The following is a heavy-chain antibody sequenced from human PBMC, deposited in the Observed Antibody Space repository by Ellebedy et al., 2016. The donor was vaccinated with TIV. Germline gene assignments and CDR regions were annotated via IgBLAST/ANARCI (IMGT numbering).Heavy chain of an antibody. J-gene: IGHJ3*02. Sequence: GGSLRLXCAASGFTFSRYSMNWVRQAPGKGLEWVSYISSSSSTIYYADSVKGRFTISRDKAKNSLYLQMNSLRAEDTAVYYCAAAAGVGDDAFDIWGQGTMVTVSS. V-gene: IGHV3-48*01. CDR3: AAAAGVGDDAFDI. CDR1: GFTFSRYS. CDR2: ISSSSSTI. D-gene: IGHD6-13*01.